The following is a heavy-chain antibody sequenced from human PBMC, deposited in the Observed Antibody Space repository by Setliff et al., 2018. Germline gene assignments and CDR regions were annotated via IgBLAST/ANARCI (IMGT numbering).Heavy chain of an antibody. Sequence: SETLSLTCTVCGGSFSAYYWSWARQPPGKGLEWIGEVNYSANASHNPSLKSRVTMSVDTSKTQFSLKLNSMTTADTAVYYCARGGTYRYFDYWGQGALVTVSS. CDR2: VNYSANA. V-gene: IGHV4-34*01. CDR3: ARGGTYRYFDY. J-gene: IGHJ4*02. CDR1: GGSFSAYY.